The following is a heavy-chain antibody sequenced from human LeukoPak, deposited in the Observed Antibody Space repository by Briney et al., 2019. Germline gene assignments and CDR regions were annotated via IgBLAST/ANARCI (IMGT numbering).Heavy chain of an antibody. V-gene: IGHV3-48*02. J-gene: IGHJ4*02. Sequence: GGSLRLSCAASGFTFSNAWMSWVRQAPGKGLEWVSYISSGSSSIYYADSVKGRFTISRDNAENSLYLQMKSLRDEDTAVYYCARGRATGRSGGDYWGQGTLVTVSS. D-gene: IGHD1-1*01. CDR3: ARGRATGRSGGDY. CDR1: GFTFSNAW. CDR2: ISSGSSSI.